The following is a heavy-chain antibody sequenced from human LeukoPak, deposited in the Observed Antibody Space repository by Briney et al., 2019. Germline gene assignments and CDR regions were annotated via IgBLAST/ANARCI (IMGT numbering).Heavy chain of an antibody. J-gene: IGHJ4*02. D-gene: IGHD5-24*01. CDR3: AKDDRWLQFCC. CDR1: GFTFSSYA. V-gene: IGHV3-23*01. Sequence: GRSLRLSCAASGFTFSSYAMSWVRQAPGKGLEWVSAISGSGGSTYYADSVKGRFTISRDNSRNTVYLQMNSLRAEDTAVYYCAKDDRWLQFCCWGQGTLVTVSA. CDR2: ISGSGGST.